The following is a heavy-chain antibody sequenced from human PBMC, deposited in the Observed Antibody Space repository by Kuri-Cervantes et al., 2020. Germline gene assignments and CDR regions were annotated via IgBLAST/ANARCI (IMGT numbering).Heavy chain of an antibody. CDR3: ARGADYDFWSGYPNYFDY. D-gene: IGHD3-3*01. J-gene: IGHJ4*02. V-gene: IGHV3-7*01. Sequence: GESLKISCAASGFTFSSYWMSWVRQAPGKGLEWVANIKQDGSEKYYVDSVKGRFTISRDNAKNSLYLQMNSLRAEDTAVYYCARGADYDFWSGYPNYFDYWGQGTLVTVSS. CDR2: IKQDGSEK. CDR1: GFTFSSYW.